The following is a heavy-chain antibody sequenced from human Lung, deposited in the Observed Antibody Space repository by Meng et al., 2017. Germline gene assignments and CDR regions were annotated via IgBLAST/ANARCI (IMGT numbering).Heavy chain of an antibody. CDR1: GYTFTNYP. J-gene: IGHJ4*02. Sequence: QVHLVQSGAEVKKPGASVKVSCKASGYTFTNYPMHWVRQAPGQGLEWMGWINAGSENTEYSQKFQGRVTLTRGTSATTAYMELRSLKSEDTAIYYCARDIVVTFGELTTLDSWGQGTLVTVSS. CDR3: ARDIVVTFGELTTLDS. CDR2: INAGSENT. V-gene: IGHV1-3*01. D-gene: IGHD2-21*01.